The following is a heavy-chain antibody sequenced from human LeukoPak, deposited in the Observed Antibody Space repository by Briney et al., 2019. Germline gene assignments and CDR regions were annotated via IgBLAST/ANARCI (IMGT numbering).Heavy chain of an antibody. Sequence: PGGSLRLSCAASGFTFSSYAMSWVRQAPGKGLEWVANIKQDGSEKYYVDSVKGRFTISRDNAKNSLYLQMNSLRAEDTAVYYCARGTYYYDSSGYADDYWGQGTLVTVSS. D-gene: IGHD3-22*01. CDR1: GFTFSSYA. V-gene: IGHV3-7*01. CDR2: IKQDGSEK. J-gene: IGHJ4*02. CDR3: ARGTYYYDSSGYADDY.